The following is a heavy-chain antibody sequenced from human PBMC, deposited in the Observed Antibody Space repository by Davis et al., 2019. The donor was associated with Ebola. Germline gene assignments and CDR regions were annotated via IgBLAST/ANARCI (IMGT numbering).Heavy chain of an antibody. CDR2: IYPGDSDT. CDR1: GYSFTNYW. D-gene: IGHD3-22*01. Sequence: KVSCKGSGYSFTNYWIGWVRQMPGKGLEWMGIIYPGDSDTRYSPSFQGHVTISADKSISTAYLQWSSLKASDTAMYYCARGGYYDSSGYYYGMDVWGQGTTVTVSS. CDR3: ARGGYYDSSGYYYGMDV. J-gene: IGHJ6*02. V-gene: IGHV5-51*01.